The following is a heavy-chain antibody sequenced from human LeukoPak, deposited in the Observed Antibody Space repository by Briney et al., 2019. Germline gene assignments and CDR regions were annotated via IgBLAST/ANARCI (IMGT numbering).Heavy chain of an antibody. D-gene: IGHD3/OR15-3a*01. CDR1: GYTFSGYY. V-gene: IGHV1-2*02. CDR2: INPNSGGT. CDR3: ARLGHNGLGNPSGVCDI. Sequence: ASVTLTCNASGYTFSGYYMHWVRQAPGQGLEWMGWINPNSGGTNYAQRFQGRVTMTRDTSISTAYMELSRLRSDDTAVYYCARLGHNGLGNPSGVCDIWRQGTMVTVSS. J-gene: IGHJ3*02.